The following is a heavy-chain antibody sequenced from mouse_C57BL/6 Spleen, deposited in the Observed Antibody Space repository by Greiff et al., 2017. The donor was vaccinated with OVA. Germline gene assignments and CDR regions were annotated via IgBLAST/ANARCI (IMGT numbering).Heavy chain of an antibody. Sequence: VQLQQPGAELVKPGASVKMSCKASGYTFTSYWITWVKQRPGQGLEWIGDIYPGSGSTNYNEKFKSKATLTVDTSSSTAYMQLSSLTSEDSAVYYCARWGQRRLRSSAWFAYWGQGTLVTVSA. V-gene: IGHV1-55*01. D-gene: IGHD3-2*02. CDR3: ARWGQRRLRSSAWFAY. J-gene: IGHJ3*01. CDR1: GYTFTSYW. CDR2: IYPGSGST.